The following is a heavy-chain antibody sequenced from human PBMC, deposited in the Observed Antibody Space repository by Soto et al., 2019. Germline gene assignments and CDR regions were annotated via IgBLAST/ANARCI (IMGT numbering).Heavy chain of an antibody. J-gene: IGHJ4*02. Sequence: EVQLVESGGGLVQPGGSLRLSCAASGFTFSSYAMHWVRQAPGEKMEYVSAISPDGGSTSYANSVKGRFIISRDNSKNTRYLKMGSLRTEDMAVYYCAKDGPYYYGSGSYYGVDYWGQGTLVTVSP. CDR2: ISPDGGST. V-gene: IGHV3-64*01. D-gene: IGHD3-10*01. CDR3: AKDGPYYYGSGSYYGVDY. CDR1: GFTFSSYA.